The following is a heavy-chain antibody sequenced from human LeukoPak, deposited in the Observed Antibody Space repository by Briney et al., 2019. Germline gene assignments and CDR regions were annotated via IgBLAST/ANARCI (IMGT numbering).Heavy chain of an antibody. J-gene: IGHJ5*02. V-gene: IGHV3-9*01. Sequence: GGSLRLSRAASGFTFDDCAMHWVRQAPGKGLEWVSGISWNSGSIGYADSVKGRFTISRDNAKNSLYLQMNSLRAEDTALYYCALASSGSFDPWGQGTLVTVSS. CDR3: ALASSGSFDP. CDR1: GFTFDDCA. D-gene: IGHD6-19*01. CDR2: ISWNSGSI.